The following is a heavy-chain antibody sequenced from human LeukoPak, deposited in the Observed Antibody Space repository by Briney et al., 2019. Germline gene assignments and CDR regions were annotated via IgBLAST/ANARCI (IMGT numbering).Heavy chain of an antibody. CDR3: AKDMGLILLL. V-gene: IGHV3-43*02. CDR2: ISGDGGGTT. D-gene: IGHD2/OR15-2a*01. J-gene: IGHJ3*01. CDR1: GFTFDDYA. Sequence: PGGSLRLSCAASGFTFDDYAIYWVRQAPGKGLEWVCLISGDGGGTTYYADSVEGRFTISRDNSKNSLYLEMNSLRTEDTALYYCAKDMGLILLLWDQGTMVTVSS.